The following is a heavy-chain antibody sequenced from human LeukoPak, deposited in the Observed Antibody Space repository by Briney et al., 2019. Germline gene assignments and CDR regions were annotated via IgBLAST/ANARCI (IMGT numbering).Heavy chain of an antibody. D-gene: IGHD1-7*01. CDR2: INHSGST. J-gene: IGHJ3*02. CDR1: GGSFSGYY. Sequence: SETLSLTCAVYGGSFSGYYWSWIRQPPGKGLEWIGEINHSGSTNYNPSLKSRVTISVDTSKNQFSLKLNSVTAADTAVYYCARVFVDYITGTTNDAFDIWGQGTMVTVSS. V-gene: IGHV4-34*01. CDR3: ARVFVDYITGTTNDAFDI.